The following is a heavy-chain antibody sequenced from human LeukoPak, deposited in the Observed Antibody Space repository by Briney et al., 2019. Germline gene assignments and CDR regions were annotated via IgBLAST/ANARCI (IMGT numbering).Heavy chain of an antibody. CDR2: IVVGSGNT. D-gene: IGHD1-26*01. V-gene: IGHV1-58*01. J-gene: IGHJ4*02. CDR1: GFTLTRSA. CDR3: AADGNSGSYPFDY. Sequence: GTSVKVSCKASGFTLTRSAVQWVRQARGQRLEWIGWIVVGSGNTNYAQKFQERVTITRDMSTSTAYMELSSLRSEDTAVYYCAADGNSGSYPFDYWGQGTLVTVSS.